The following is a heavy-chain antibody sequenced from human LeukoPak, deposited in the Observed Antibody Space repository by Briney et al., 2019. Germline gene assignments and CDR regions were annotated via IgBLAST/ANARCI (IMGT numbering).Heavy chain of an antibody. CDR1: GGTFSSYA. D-gene: IGHD6-13*01. CDR2: IIPIFGTA. V-gene: IGHV1-69*06. Sequence: GSSVKVSCKASGGTFSSYAISWVRQAPGRGLEWMGGIIPIFGTANYAQKFQGRVTITADKSTSTAYMELSSLRSEDTAVYYCAGPIAAAGRDSGYYYGMDVWGKGTTVTVSS. CDR3: AGPIAAAGRDSGYYYGMDV. J-gene: IGHJ6*04.